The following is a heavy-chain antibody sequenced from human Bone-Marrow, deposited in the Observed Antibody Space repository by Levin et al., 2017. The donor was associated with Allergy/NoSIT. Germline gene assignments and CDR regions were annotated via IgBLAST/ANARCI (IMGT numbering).Heavy chain of an antibody. Sequence: SQTLSLTCAIFGDSVSSNSVGWNWIRQSPSRGLEWLGRTYYRSKWFYDYAASVNSRITIKPDTSKNQFSLDLTSVTPEDTAVYYCARDLFLTGEFDYWGQGSLVTVSS. CDR2: TYYRSKWFY. D-gene: IGHD7-27*01. CDR1: GDSVSSNSVG. J-gene: IGHJ4*02. CDR3: ARDLFLTGEFDY. V-gene: IGHV6-1*01.